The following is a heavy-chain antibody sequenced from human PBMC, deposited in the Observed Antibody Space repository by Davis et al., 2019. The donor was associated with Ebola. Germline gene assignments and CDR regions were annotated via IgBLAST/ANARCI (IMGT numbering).Heavy chain of an antibody. CDR1: GGSFSRYY. J-gene: IGHJ2*01. CDR2: INHSGST. Sequence: PSETLSLTCAVYGGSFSRYYWTWIRQPPGKGLEWIGEINHSGSTDYNPSLKSRVTISIDTSKSQFSVKLTSVTAADTAMYYCARVGPTLADVQLDVWHFDLWGRGTLVTVAS. D-gene: IGHD2-15*01. V-gene: IGHV4-34*01. CDR3: ARVGPTLADVQLDVWHFDL.